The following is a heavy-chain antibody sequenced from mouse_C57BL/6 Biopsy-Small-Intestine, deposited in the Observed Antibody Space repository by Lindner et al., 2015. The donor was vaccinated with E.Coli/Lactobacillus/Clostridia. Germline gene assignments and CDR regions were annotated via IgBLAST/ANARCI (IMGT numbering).Heavy chain of an antibody. CDR2: INPGSGGT. CDR1: GYAFTNYL. V-gene: IGHV1-54*01. J-gene: IGHJ2*01. Sequence: VQLQESGGEVIRPGTSVKVSCKASGYAFTNYLIEWIKQRPGQGLEWIGVINPGSGGTNYSEKFKGKAALTADKSSSKAYMQLSSLTSEDSAVYFCARSGEDYFDYWGQGTTLTVSS. CDR3: ARSGEDYFDY.